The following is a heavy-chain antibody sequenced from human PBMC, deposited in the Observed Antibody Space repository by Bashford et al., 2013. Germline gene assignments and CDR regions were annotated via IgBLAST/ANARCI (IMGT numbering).Heavy chain of an antibody. D-gene: IGHD3-22*01. Sequence: VRQMPGKGLEWMGIIYPGDSDTRYSPSFQGQVTISADKSISTAYLQWSSLKASDTAMYYCARLDSSGYYWSYYYYGMDVWGQGTTVTVSS. CDR3: ARLDSSGYYWSYYYYGMDV. CDR2: IYPGDSDT. V-gene: IGHV5-51*01. J-gene: IGHJ6*02.